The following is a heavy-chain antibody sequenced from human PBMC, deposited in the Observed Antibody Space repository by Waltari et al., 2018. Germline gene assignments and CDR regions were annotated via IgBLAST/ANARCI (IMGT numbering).Heavy chain of an antibody. D-gene: IGHD7-27*01. V-gene: IGHV4-30-4*08. CDR2: IFYSGST. CDR1: GAPISSDDYY. Sequence: QLQLQESGPGLVKPSQTLSLTRTVSGAPISSDDYYWSWIRQPPGKGLEWIGHIFYSGSTYFNPSLKSRVTMSLDTSKNQFSLKLSSVTAADTAVYYCASQDITGGYFDYWGQGTLVTVSS. CDR3: ASQDITGGYFDY. J-gene: IGHJ4*02.